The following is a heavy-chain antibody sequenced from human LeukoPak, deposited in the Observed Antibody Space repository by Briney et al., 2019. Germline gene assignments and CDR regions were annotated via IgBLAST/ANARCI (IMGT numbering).Heavy chain of an antibody. J-gene: IGHJ3*02. Sequence: SETLSLTCTVSGGSISSYYWSWLRQPPGKGLEWIGYIYYSGSTNYNPSLKSRVTISVDTSKNQFSLKLSSVTAADTAVYYCARSNIVGARDDAFDIWGQGTMVTVSS. V-gene: IGHV4-59*01. CDR3: ARSNIVGARDDAFDI. CDR2: IYYSGST. CDR1: GGSISSYY. D-gene: IGHD1-26*01.